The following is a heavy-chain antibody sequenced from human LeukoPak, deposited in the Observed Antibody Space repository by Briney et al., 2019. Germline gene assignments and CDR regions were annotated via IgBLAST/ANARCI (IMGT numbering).Heavy chain of an antibody. V-gene: IGHV3-7*03. CDR2: IKQDGSEK. Sequence: GGSLRLSCAASGFTFSSYWMRWVRQAPGKGLEWVANIKQDGSEKNYVDSVKGRFTISRDNAKNSLYLQMNSLRAEDTAVYYCVPRSGGMDVWGQGTTVIVSS. CDR1: GFTFSSYW. D-gene: IGHD1-14*01. CDR3: VPRSGGMDV. J-gene: IGHJ6*02.